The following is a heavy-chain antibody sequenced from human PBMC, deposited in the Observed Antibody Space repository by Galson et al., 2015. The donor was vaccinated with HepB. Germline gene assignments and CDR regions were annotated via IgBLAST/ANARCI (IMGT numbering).Heavy chain of an antibody. V-gene: IGHV4-34*01. CDR2: INRSGGT. Sequence: LSLTCAVYGGSFSGHYWSWIRQPPGKGLEWIGEINRSGGTNYNPSLKSRVTISVDMSKNQFSLKVSSVTAADTAIYYCARGTVATTGGLDYWGQGTLVTVSS. CDR3: ARGTVATTGGLDY. CDR1: GGSFSGHY. J-gene: IGHJ4*02. D-gene: IGHD5-24*01.